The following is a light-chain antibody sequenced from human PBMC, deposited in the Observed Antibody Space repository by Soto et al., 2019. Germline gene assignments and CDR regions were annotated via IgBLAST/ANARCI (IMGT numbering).Light chain of an antibody. CDR3: ISHSSSSTLVV. J-gene: IGLJ2*01. Sequence: QSALTQPASMAGSPGQSITISCTGTSSDVGGYNYVSWYRQHPGKAPKLMIYDVNNRPSGVSNRFSGSKSGNTASLTISGLQAEDEADYYCISHSSSSTLVVFGGGTKLTVL. CDR1: SSDVGGYNY. V-gene: IGLV2-14*03. CDR2: DVN.